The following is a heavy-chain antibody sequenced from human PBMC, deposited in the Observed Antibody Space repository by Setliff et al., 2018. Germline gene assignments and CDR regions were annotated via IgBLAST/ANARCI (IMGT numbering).Heavy chain of an antibody. CDR1: GFAFNTDW. CDR2: INGDGSVA. Sequence: RGGSLRLSCAASGFAFNTDWMHWVRQVPGKGQVWVARINGDGSVANYADAVKGRFTISRDNAKNTLSLQMNTLKAEDTAVYYCTRDIVVFTDIDYYYSGMDVWGQGTAVTVS. J-gene: IGHJ6*02. CDR3: TRDIVVFTDIDYYYSGMDV. V-gene: IGHV3-74*01. D-gene: IGHD2-21*01.